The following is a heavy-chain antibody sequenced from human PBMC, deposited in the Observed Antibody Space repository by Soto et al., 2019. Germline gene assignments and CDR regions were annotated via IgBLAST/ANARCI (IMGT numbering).Heavy chain of an antibody. J-gene: IGHJ6*03. D-gene: IGHD6-25*01. CDR2: ISSFNGNT. V-gene: IGHV1-18*01. Sequence: QVNLVQSGAEVKRPGASVKISCKAYGFTFTNYGFSWVRLAPGQGLEWLGWISSFNGNTNYPQKNQGRITMTTDISTTTVYMELRSLTPDDTAVYFCARDSGAEVVAPPEARYMDVWGKGTTVPVSS. CDR3: ARDSGAEVVAPPEARYMDV. CDR1: GFTFTNYG.